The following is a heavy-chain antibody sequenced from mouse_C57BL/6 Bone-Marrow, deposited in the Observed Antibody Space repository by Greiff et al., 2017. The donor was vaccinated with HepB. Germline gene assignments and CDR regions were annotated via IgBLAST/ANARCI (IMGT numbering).Heavy chain of an antibody. CDR2: IYPGGGYT. D-gene: IGHD2-1*01. CDR1: GYTFTNYW. CDR3: AREVYYGNYGY. J-gene: IGHJ2*01. Sequence: VQLQQSGAELLRPGTSVKMSCKASGYTFTNYWIGWAKQRPGHGLEWIGDIYPGGGYTNYNEKFKGKATLTADKSSSTAYMQFSSLTSEDSAIYYCAREVYYGNYGYWGQGTTLTVSS. V-gene: IGHV1-63*01.